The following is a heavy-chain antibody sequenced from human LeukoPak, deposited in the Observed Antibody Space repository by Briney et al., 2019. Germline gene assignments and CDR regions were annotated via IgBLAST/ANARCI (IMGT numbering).Heavy chain of an antibody. D-gene: IGHD2-21*02. CDR3: ARVTTAIPDAFDI. J-gene: IGHJ3*02. Sequence: GGSLRLSCAASGFTFSSYEMNWVRQAPGKGLEWVSVIYSCGSTYYADSVKGRFTISRDNSKNTLYLQMDNLRAEDTAVYYCARVTTAIPDAFDIWGQGTMVAVSS. V-gene: IGHV3-66*03. CDR1: GFTFSSYE. CDR2: IYSCGST.